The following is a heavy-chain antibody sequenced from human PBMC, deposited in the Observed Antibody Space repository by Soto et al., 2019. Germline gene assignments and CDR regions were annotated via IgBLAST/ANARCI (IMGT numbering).Heavy chain of an antibody. D-gene: IGHD2-15*01. Sequence: GGSLRLSCAASGFTFSSYAIHWVRQAPGKGLEWVAVISYDGSNKYYADSVKGRFTISRDNSKNTLYLQMNSLRAEDTAVYYCATIYCSGGSCYSYYYGMDVWGQGTTVTVSS. J-gene: IGHJ6*02. CDR3: ATIYCSGGSCYSYYYGMDV. V-gene: IGHV3-30-3*01. CDR1: GFTFSSYA. CDR2: ISYDGSNK.